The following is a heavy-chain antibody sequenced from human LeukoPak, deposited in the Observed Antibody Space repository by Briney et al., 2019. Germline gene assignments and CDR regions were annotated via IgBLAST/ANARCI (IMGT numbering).Heavy chain of an antibody. CDR3: ASPRGLGYSSPLHY. Sequence: PGGSLRLSCAASGFTFSSYSMNWVRQAPGKGLEWVSYISSSSSTIYYADSVKGRFTISRDNAKNSLYLQMNSLRAEDTAVYYCASPRGLGYSSPLHYWGQGTLVTVSS. D-gene: IGHD5-18*01. J-gene: IGHJ4*02. CDR2: ISSSSSTI. CDR1: GFTFSSYS. V-gene: IGHV3-48*01.